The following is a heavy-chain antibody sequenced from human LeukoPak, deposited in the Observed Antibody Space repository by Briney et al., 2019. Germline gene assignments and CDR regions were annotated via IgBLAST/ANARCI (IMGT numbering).Heavy chain of an antibody. V-gene: IGHV3-11*01. CDR3: ARVRLVYYYYAMDV. CDR1: GFTFSDYY. J-gene: IGHJ6*02. Sequence: PGRSLRLSCAASGFTFSDYYMSWIRQAPGRGLEWVSYISGSGSTIYYADSVKGRFTIPRDNAKNPLYLQMNSLRAEDTAVYYCARVRLVYYYYAMDVWGQGTTVTVSS. CDR2: ISGSGSTI. D-gene: IGHD3-9*01.